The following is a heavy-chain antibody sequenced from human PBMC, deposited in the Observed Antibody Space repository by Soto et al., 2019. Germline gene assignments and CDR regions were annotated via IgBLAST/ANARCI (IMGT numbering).Heavy chain of an antibody. CDR3: ARVYCSSTSCARIRIDY. CDR2: IYYSGST. Sequence: QVQLQESGPGLVKPSQTLSLTCTVSGGSISSGDYYWSWIRQPPGKGLEWIGYIYYSGSTYYNPSLKSRVTRSVDTSKNQFSLKLSSVTAADTAVYYCARVYCSSTSCARIRIDYWGQGTLVTVSS. J-gene: IGHJ4*02. CDR1: GGSISSGDYY. D-gene: IGHD2-2*01. V-gene: IGHV4-30-4*01.